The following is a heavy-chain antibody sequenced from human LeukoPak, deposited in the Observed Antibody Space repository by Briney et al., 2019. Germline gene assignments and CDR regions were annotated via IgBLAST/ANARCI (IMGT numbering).Heavy chain of an antibody. J-gene: IGHJ4*02. CDR3: AKAHSGSYESPLDY. D-gene: IGHD1-26*01. V-gene: IGHV3-23*01. CDR2: ISGSGGST. CDR1: GFTFSTYG. Sequence: GGTLRLSCAASGFTFSTYGMSWVRQAPGKGLEWVSAISGSGGSTYYADSVKGRFTISRDNSKNTLYLQMNSLRAEDTAVYYCAKAHSGSYESPLDYWGQGTLVTVSS.